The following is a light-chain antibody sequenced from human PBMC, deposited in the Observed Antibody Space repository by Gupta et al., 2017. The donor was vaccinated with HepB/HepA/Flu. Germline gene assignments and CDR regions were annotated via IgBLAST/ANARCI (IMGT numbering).Light chain of an antibody. Sequence: DIVMTQSPDSLAVSLVARATISCESSQSVLYSSSNKNYLGWYQQKPGQPPKLLIYWASTRASGVPDRFSGSGSGADFILNINRLQAEDVAVYYCLQYFRIPWTFGQGTKVEVK. J-gene: IGKJ1*01. CDR1: QSVLYSSSNKNY. CDR2: WAS. CDR3: LQYFRIPWT. V-gene: IGKV4-1*01.